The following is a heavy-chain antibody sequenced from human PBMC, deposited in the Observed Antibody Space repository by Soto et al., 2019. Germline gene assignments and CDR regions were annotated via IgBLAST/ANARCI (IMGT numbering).Heavy chain of an antibody. CDR1: GYTFTSYG. V-gene: IGHV1-18*04. Sequence: ASVKVFCKASGYTFTSYGISWVRQAPGQGLEWMGWISAYNGNTNYAQKLQGRVTMTTDTSTSTAYMELRSLRSDDTAVYYCAREAPPYSSGWAAYYYYYYGMDVWGQGTTVTVSS. CDR3: AREAPPYSSGWAAYYYYYYGMDV. J-gene: IGHJ6*02. D-gene: IGHD6-19*01. CDR2: ISAYNGNT.